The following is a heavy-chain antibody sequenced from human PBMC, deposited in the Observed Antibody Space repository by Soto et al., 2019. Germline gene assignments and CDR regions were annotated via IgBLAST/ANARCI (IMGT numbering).Heavy chain of an antibody. CDR1: GGSVISSNC. V-gene: IGHV4-4*02. CDR2: IYHSGST. D-gene: IGHD3-22*01. CDR3: ASVGSDYDNSGYYLP. J-gene: IGHJ5*02. Sequence: SETLSLTCIVSGGSVISSNCLSLFRHPPGKGLEWIGEIYHSGSTTYNPSLKSRATISVDKSENQFSLRLKSVTAADTAVYYCASVGSDYDNSGYYLPWGPGTLVTVSS.